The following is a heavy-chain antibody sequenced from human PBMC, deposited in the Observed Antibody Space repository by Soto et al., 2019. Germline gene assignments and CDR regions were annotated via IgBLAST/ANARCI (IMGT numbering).Heavy chain of an antibody. CDR2: IYYSGST. CDR1: GGSISSYY. CDR3: ARTDLHYYGYYFDY. Sequence: PSETLSLTCTVSGGSISSYYWSWIRQPPGKGLEWIGYIYYSGSTNYNPSLKSRVTISVDTSKNQFSLKLSSVTAADTAVYYCARTDLHYYGYYFDYWGQGTLVTVSS. J-gene: IGHJ4*02. V-gene: IGHV4-59*01. D-gene: IGHD3-10*01.